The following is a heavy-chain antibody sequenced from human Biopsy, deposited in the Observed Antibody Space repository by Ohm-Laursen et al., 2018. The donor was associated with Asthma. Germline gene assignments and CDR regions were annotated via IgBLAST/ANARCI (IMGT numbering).Heavy chain of an antibody. V-gene: IGHV1-69*13. D-gene: IGHD2-2*01. CDR2: INSVFGTT. J-gene: IGHJ4*02. CDR3: ARKAGPCISRTCYSLDF. CDR1: GGTFNTYV. Sequence: SVKVSCKSLGGTFNTYVIGWGRQAPGQGLEWMGGINSVFGTTTYPQEFQDRVTITADDSTSTVYMELSSLRSEDTAVYYCARKAGPCISRTCYSLDFWGQGTLVTVSS.